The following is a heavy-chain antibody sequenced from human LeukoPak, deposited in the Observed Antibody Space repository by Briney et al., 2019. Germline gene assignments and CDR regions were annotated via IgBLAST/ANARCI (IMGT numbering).Heavy chain of an antibody. CDR2: IKQDGSEK. CDR1: GFTSGSYW. D-gene: IGHD6-19*01. CDR3: ARDPDSSGWYVESTNWFDP. V-gene: IGHV3-7*01. Sequence: GGSLRLSCAASGFTSGSYWMSWVRQAPGKGLEWVANIKQDGSEKYYVDSVKGRFTISRDNAKNSLYLQMNSLRAEDTAVYYCARDPDSSGWYVESTNWFDPWGQGTLVTVSS. J-gene: IGHJ5*02.